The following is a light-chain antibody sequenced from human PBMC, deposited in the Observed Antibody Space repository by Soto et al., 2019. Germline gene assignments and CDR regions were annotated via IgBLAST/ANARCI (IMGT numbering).Light chain of an antibody. CDR3: QQRNNWPWT. CDR1: QSVSTY. J-gene: IGKJ1*01. CDR2: DAX. Sequence: EIVMTQSPATLSVVPGERAXXXXXASQSVSTYLAWYQQKPGQGPRLLIYDAXNXSXGIXPRFSGSGSGTDFTLTISSLEPEDYAIYYCQQRNNWPWTFGQGTKMDIK. V-gene: IGKV3-11*01.